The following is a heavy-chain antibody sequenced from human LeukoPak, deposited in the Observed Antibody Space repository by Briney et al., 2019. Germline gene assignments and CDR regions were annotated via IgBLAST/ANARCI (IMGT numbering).Heavy chain of an antibody. CDR2: IYYSGST. CDR3: ARVGSGDSSGYYPFDY. V-gene: IGHV4-31*03. J-gene: IGHJ4*02. D-gene: IGHD3-22*01. Sequence: SETLSLTCTVSGDSISSGDYYWSWIRQHPGKGLEWIGYIYYSGSTYYNPSLKSRVTISVDTSENQFSLKLSSVTAADTAVYYCARVGSGDSSGYYPFDYWGQGTLVTVSS. CDR1: GDSISSGDYY.